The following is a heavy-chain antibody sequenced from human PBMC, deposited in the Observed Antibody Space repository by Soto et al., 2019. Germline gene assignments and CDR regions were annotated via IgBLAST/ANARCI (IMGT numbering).Heavy chain of an antibody. CDR3: ASSTYYYDSSGYSPLDY. J-gene: IGHJ4*02. V-gene: IGHV5-51*01. CDR2: IYPGDSDT. Sequence: PGESLKISCKGSGYSFTSYWIGWVRQMPGKGLEWMGIIYPGDSDTRYSPSFQGQVTISADKSISTAYLQWSSLKASDTAMYYCASSTYYYDSSGYSPLDYWGQGTLVTVS. CDR1: GYSFTSYW. D-gene: IGHD3-22*01.